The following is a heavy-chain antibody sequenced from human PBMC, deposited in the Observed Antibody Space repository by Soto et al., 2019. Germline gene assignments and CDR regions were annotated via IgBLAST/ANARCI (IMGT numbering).Heavy chain of an antibody. V-gene: IGHV4-59*01. Sequence: SETLSLTCTVSGGSISSYYWSWIRQPPGKGLEWIGYIYYSGSTNYNPSLKSRVTISVDTSKNQFSLKLSSVTAADTAVYYCAREVDYAVRAFDIWGQGTMVIVSS. J-gene: IGHJ3*02. CDR3: AREVDYAVRAFDI. D-gene: IGHD3-16*01. CDR1: GGSISSYY. CDR2: IYYSGST.